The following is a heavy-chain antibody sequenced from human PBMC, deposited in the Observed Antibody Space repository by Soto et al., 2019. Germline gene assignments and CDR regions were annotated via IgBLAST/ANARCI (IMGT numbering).Heavy chain of an antibody. V-gene: IGHV4-61*01. CDR3: ARLPAR. CDR2: IYYSGST. J-gene: IGHJ4*02. D-gene: IGHD2-2*01. Sequence: SETLSLTCTVSGGSVSSGSYYWSWIRQPPGKGLEWIGYIYYSGSTNYNPSLKSRVTISVDTSRNQFSLKLSSVTAADTAVYYRARLPARCGQGTLVTVAS. CDR1: GGSVSSGSYY.